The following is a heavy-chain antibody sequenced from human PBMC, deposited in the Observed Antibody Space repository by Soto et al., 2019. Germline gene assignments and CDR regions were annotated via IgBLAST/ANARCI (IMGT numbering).Heavy chain of an antibody. CDR2: IYYSGST. J-gene: IGHJ4*02. CDR1: GGSINSYY. V-gene: IGHV4-59*01. CDR3: ACFDSSGYYYPFDY. Sequence: SETLALTCTVSGGSINSYYWSWIRQPPGKGLEWIGYIYYSGSTNYNPSLKSRVTISVDTSKNQFSLKLSSVTAADTAVYYCACFDSSGYYYPFDYWGQGTLVTVSS. D-gene: IGHD3-22*01.